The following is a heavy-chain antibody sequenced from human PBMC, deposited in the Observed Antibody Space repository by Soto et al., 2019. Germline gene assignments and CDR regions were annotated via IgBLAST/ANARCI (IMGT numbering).Heavy chain of an antibody. CDR2: ISRSSSII. J-gene: IGHJ4*02. CDR3: AREENWNYATVDY. V-gene: IGHV3-48*01. CDR1: GFTFSSYN. Sequence: EVQLVESGGGLVQPGGSLRLSCAASGFTFSSYNMNWVRQAPGKGLEWISYISRSSSIINYADSVKGRFTISRDNAKNSLYLQMNSLRGEDTAVYYCAREENWNYATVDYWGQGILVTVSS. D-gene: IGHD1-7*01.